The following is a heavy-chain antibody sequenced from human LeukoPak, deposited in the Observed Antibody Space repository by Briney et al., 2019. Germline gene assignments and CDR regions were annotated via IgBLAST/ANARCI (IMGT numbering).Heavy chain of an antibody. Sequence: PSETLSLTCTVSGGSISSYYWSWIRQPPGKGLEWIGYIYYSGSTNYNPSLKSRVTISVDTSKNQFSLKLSSVTAADTAVYYCARALGSGYSFYYFDYWGQGTLVTVSS. CDR1: GGSISSYY. V-gene: IGHV4-59*01. J-gene: IGHJ4*02. D-gene: IGHD3-22*01. CDR3: ARALGSGYSFYYFDY. CDR2: IYYSGST.